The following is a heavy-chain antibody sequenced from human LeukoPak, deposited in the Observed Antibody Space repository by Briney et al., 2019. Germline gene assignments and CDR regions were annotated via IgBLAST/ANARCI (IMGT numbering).Heavy chain of an antibody. CDR2: TRNKANSYTT. CDR3: ARESGVGATRYYYYYMDV. V-gene: IGHV3-72*01. J-gene: IGHJ6*03. Sequence: GGSLRLSCAASGFTLSDHYMDWVRQAPGKGLEWVGRTRNKANSYTTEYAASVKGRFTISRDDSKNSLYLQMNSLKTEDTAVYYCARESGVGATRYYYYYMDVWGKGTTVTVSS. CDR1: GFTLSDHY. D-gene: IGHD1-26*01.